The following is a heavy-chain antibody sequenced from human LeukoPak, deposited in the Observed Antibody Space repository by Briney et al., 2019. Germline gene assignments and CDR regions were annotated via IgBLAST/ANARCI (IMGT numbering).Heavy chain of an antibody. J-gene: IGHJ4*02. Sequence: GGSLRLSCAASGFTFTKYWMSWVRQAPGKGLEWVANIKQDGTDKYYVDSVKGRFTISRDNAKNSLYLQMDSLRAEDTAVYYCAREHCTNGVCYRLFDYWGRGTLVTVSS. D-gene: IGHD2-8*01. V-gene: IGHV3-7*03. CDR2: IKQDGTDK. CDR1: GFTFTKYW. CDR3: AREHCTNGVCYRLFDY.